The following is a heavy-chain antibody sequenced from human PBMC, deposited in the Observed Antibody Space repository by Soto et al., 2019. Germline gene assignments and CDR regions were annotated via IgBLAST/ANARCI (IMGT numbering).Heavy chain of an antibody. Sequence: GGFLRLSCSASGFSFGSYALSWVRQAPGKGLEWVSTISGSDGKTFYADSVKGRFSISRDTSQSTLYLQMNSLRADDTAMYYCARWSYLDYWGQGTRVTVSS. CDR1: GFSFGSYA. V-gene: IGHV3-23*01. J-gene: IGHJ4*02. D-gene: IGHD3-3*01. CDR3: ARWSYLDY. CDR2: ISGSDGKT.